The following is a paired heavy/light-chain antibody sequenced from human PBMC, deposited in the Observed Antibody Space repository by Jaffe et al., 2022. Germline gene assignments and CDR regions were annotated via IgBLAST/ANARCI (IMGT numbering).Heavy chain of an antibody. J-gene: IGHJ4*02. CDR1: GFTFRSYW. Sequence: EVQLVESGGGLVQPGGSLRLSCAASGFTFRSYWMHWVRQAPGKGLVWVSHIDNDGSITSYADSVKGRFTISRDNAKNTLYLQINSLRAEDTAVYYCARGVYGSGTYDYWGQGTLVTVSS. CDR3: ARGVYGSGTYDY. D-gene: IGHD3-10*01. CDR2: IDNDGSIT. V-gene: IGHV3-74*01.
Light chain of an antibody. CDR3: MQALQTPQT. CDR1: QSLLHSNGYKY. V-gene: IGKV2-28*01. CDR2: LGS. Sequence: DIVMTQSPLSLPVTPGEPASISCRSSQSLLHSNGYKYLDWYLQKPGQSPQLLIYLGSNRASGVPDRFSGSGSGTDFTLKISRVEAEDVGVYYCMQALQTPQTFGQGTKVEIK. J-gene: IGKJ1*01.